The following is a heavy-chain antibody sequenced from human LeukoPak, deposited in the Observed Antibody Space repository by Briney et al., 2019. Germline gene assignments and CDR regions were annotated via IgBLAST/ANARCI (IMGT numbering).Heavy chain of an antibody. V-gene: IGHV3-21*01. CDR1: GFTFSSYS. J-gene: IGHJ4*02. D-gene: IGHD6-19*01. CDR2: ISSSSSYI. Sequence: GGSPRLSCAATGFTFSSYSMNWVCQAPGKGLEWVSSISSSSSYIYYADSVKGRFTISRDNAKNSLYLQMNSLRAEDTAVYYCARDLGQWLGSFGYWGQGTLVTVSS. CDR3: ARDLGQWLGSFGY.